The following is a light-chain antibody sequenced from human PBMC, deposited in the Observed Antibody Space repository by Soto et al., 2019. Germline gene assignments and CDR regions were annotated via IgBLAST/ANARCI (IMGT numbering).Light chain of an antibody. Sequence: DVQLTQSPSLLSASIGDRVTITCRASHDISTFLAWYQQKPGKAPKLLIYEASTLQSGVPSRFSGSGSGTEFTLTISGLLPEDFAAYHCQQLYTLPFPFGQGTLLEVK. V-gene: IGKV1-9*01. J-gene: IGKJ5*01. CDR3: QQLYTLPFP. CDR2: EAS. CDR1: HDISTF.